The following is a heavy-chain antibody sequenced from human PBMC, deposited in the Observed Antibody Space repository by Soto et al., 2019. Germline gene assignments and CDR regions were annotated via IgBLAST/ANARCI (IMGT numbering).Heavy chain of an antibody. V-gene: IGHV4-31*03. CDR1: GGSISSVGHY. Sequence: PSETLSLTCSVSGGSISSVGHYWTWIRQQPGNGLEWIGYIYYIGSTDYNPSLKSRVTISVDRSKNQFSLNLSSVAAADTAIYYCARESGGYDSSTRYGLDVWGPGTTVTVSS. D-gene: IGHD6-25*01. CDR2: IYYIGST. CDR3: ARESGGYDSSTRYGLDV. J-gene: IGHJ6*02.